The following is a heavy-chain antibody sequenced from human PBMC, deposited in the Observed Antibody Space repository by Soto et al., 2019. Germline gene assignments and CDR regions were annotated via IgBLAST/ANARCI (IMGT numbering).Heavy chain of an antibody. CDR1: GGSFSGYY. CDR2: INHSGST. J-gene: IGHJ5*02. V-gene: IGHV4-34*01. Sequence: SETLSLTCAVYGGSFSGYYWSWIRQPPGKGLKWIGEINHSGSTNYNPPLKSRVTISVDTSKNQFSLKLSSVTAADTAVYYCAFRYCSGGSCLNNWFDPWGQGTLVTVSS. CDR3: AFRYCSGGSCLNNWFDP. D-gene: IGHD2-15*01.